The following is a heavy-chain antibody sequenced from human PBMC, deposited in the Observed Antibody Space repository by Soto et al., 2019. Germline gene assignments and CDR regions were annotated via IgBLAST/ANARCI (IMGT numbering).Heavy chain of an antibody. CDR1: GFTFSSYS. D-gene: IGHD3-10*01. Sequence: GGSLRLSCAASGFTFSSYSMSWDRQAPGKGLEWVSGFRTGADDGTTYYADSVKGRFTISRDISKNTLFLQMNSLRAEDTAIYYCAKKVNSGPGSQYFDYWGQGTLVTVSS. J-gene: IGHJ4*02. CDR2: FRTGADDGTT. V-gene: IGHV3-23*01. CDR3: AKKVNSGPGSQYFDY.